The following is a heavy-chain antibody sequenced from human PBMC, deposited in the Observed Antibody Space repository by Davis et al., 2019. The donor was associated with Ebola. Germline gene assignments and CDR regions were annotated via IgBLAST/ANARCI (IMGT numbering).Heavy chain of an antibody. CDR2: IFYSGST. Sequence: SETLSLTCGVYGGSFGSYYWSWIRQSPGRGLEWIGSIFYSGSTYYNPSLKSRVTITVDTSQNQFSLKLSSMTAADTAVYYCARLASPWGQGTLVTVSS. V-gene: IGHV4-34*12. CDR3: ARLASP. CDR1: GGSFGSYY. J-gene: IGHJ5*02.